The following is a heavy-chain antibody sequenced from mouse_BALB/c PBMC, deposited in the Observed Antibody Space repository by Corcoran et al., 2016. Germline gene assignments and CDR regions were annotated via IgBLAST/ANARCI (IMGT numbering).Heavy chain of an antibody. D-gene: IGHD1-1*01. CDR2: INTYTGEP. Sequence: QIQLVQSGPELKKPGETVKISCKASGYTFTNYGMNWVKQAPGKGLKWMGWINTYTGEPTYADDFKGRFAFSLETSASTAYLQINNLKNEDTATYFCARRVYYYGSSYFDYWGQGTTLTVSS. V-gene: IGHV9-3-1*01. CDR1: GYTFTNYG. CDR3: ARRVYYYGSSYFDY. J-gene: IGHJ2*01.